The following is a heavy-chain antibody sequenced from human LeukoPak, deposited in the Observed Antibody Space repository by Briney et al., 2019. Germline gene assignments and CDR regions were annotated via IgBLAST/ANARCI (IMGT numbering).Heavy chain of an antibody. CDR3: ARAFS. D-gene: IGHD3-16*01. V-gene: IGHV3-7*01. Sequence: GGSLRLSCAASGFSLSSQWMSWVRQAPGKGPEWVANIKEDGSQKPYVDSVKGRFTLSRDNAKNSLYLQMNSLRAEDTAVYYCARAFSWGQGTLVTVSS. J-gene: IGHJ5*02. CDR2: IKEDGSQK. CDR1: GFSLSSQW.